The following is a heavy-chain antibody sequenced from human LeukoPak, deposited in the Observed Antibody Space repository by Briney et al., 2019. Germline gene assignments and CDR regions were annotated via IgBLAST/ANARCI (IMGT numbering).Heavy chain of an antibody. V-gene: IGHV3-30*18. CDR3: AKDLGNGNRAPYFDY. Sequence: GGSLRLSCVASGFTFSSYGMHWVRQAPGRGLEWVAIISYDGSNKYYADSVKGRFTISRDNPKNTLYLHMNSLRAEDTAVYYRAKDLGNGNRAPYFDYWGQGTLVTDSS. CDR2: ISYDGSNK. CDR1: GFTFSSYG. D-gene: IGHD1-14*01. J-gene: IGHJ4*02.